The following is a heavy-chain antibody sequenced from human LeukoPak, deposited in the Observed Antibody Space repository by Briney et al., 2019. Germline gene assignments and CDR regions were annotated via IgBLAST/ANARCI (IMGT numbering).Heavy chain of an antibody. CDR2: ISSSSSYI. Sequence: GGSLRLSCAASGSTFDSYRMNWVRQAPGKGLEWVSSISSSSSYIYYADSVKGRFTISRDNAKNSLYLQMNSLRAEDTAVYYCARDIVGATLNQFYFDYWGQGTLVTVSS. CDR3: ARDIVGATLNQFYFDY. J-gene: IGHJ4*02. D-gene: IGHD1-26*01. V-gene: IGHV3-21*01. CDR1: GSTFDSYR.